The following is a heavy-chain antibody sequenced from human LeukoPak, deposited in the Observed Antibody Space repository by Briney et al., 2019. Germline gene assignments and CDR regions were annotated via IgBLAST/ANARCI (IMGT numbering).Heavy chain of an antibody. J-gene: IGHJ4*02. Sequence: SETLSLTCGVSGGSVSSTNWWTWIHQPPGKVLEWIGEVHLDGRTNFNPSLKSRLTMSVDLSENHVSLKLTSVTAADTAVYYCAREGGFYRALDYSGQGTLVTVSS. V-gene: IGHV4-4*02. CDR3: AREGGFYRALDY. CDR1: GGSVSSTNW. CDR2: VHLDGRT. D-gene: IGHD6-25*01.